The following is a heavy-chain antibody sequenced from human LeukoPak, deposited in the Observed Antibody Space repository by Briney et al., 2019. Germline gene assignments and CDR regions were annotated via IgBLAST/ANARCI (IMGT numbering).Heavy chain of an antibody. CDR1: GFTFGDYA. V-gene: IGHV3-15*01. CDR2: IKSKTDGGTT. D-gene: IGHD4-11*01. Sequence: PGGSLRLSCTASGFTFGDYAMSWVRQAPGKGLEWVGRIKSKTDGGTTDYAAPVKGRFTISRDDSKNTLYLQMNSLKTEDTAVYYCTTVYSNYFQTDYWGQGTLVTVSS. J-gene: IGHJ4*02. CDR3: TTVYSNYFQTDY.